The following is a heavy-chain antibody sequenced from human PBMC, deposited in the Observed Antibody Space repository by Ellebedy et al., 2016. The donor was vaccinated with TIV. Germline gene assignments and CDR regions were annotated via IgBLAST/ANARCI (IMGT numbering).Heavy chain of an antibody. CDR1: GFTFSTYN. J-gene: IGHJ4*02. V-gene: IGHV3-48*04. CDR2: FSSSGTTT. Sequence: GGSLRLSCTASGFTFSTYNMNWVRQAPGKGLEWVSFFSSSGTTTHYADSVKGRFTISRDNDKKSLFLQMSSLRAEDTAVYYCAPRDGSYTYWGQGTLVTVSS. CDR3: APRDGSYTY. D-gene: IGHD3-10*01.